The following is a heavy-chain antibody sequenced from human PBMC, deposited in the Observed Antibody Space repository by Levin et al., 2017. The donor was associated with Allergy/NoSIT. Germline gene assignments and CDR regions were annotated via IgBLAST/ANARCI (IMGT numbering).Heavy chain of an antibody. CDR1: GYTFTSYG. Sequence: GESLKISCKASGYTFTSYGISWVRQAPGQGLEWMGWISAYNGNTNYAQKLQGRVTMTTDTSTSTAYMELRSLRSDDTAVYYCARDRPVIWFGELLGYYYGMDVWGQGTTVTVSS. D-gene: IGHD3-10*01. CDR3: ARDRPVIWFGELLGYYYGMDV. V-gene: IGHV1-18*01. J-gene: IGHJ6*02. CDR2: ISAYNGNT.